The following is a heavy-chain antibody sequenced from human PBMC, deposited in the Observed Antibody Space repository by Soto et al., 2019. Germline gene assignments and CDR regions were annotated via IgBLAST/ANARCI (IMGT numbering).Heavy chain of an antibody. CDR3: ARDHRGDVLRFLEWLLSD. J-gene: IGHJ4*02. V-gene: IGHV1-18*01. CDR1: GYTFTSYG. D-gene: IGHD3-3*01. Sequence: QVQLVQSGAEVKKPGASVKVSCKASGYTFTSYGISWVRQAPGQGLEWMGWISAYNGNTNYAQKLQGRVTMTTDTSTSTAYMELRSLRSGDTAVYYCARDHRGDVLRFLEWLLSDWGQGTLVTVSS. CDR2: ISAYNGNT.